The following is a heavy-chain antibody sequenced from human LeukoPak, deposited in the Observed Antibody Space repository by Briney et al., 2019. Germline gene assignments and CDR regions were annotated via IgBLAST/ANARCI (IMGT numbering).Heavy chain of an antibody. Sequence: KSSETLSLTCTVSDYSITSGYFWGWIRQPPGQGLEWIGCVYHSGSTYYSPSLQSRIIISVDTSKNQFSLKVTSVTAADTAVYYCARGGYSYGFDYWGQGTPVTVSS. J-gene: IGHJ4*02. D-gene: IGHD5-18*01. CDR3: ARGGYSYGFDY. V-gene: IGHV4-38-2*02. CDR1: DYSITSGYF. CDR2: VYHSGST.